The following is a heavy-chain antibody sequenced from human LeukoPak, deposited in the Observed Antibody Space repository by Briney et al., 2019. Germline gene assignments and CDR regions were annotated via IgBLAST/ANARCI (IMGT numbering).Heavy chain of an antibody. CDR3: ARRGDRGGLDY. CDR2: INSDGSST. J-gene: IGHJ4*02. V-gene: IGHV3-74*01. CDR1: GFTFSSYW. D-gene: IGHD3-16*01. Sequence: GGSLRLSCAASGFTFSSYWMHWVRQAPGKGLVWVSRINSDGSSTSYADSVKGRFTISRDNAKNTLYLQMNSLRAEDTAVYYCARRGDRGGLDYWGQGTLVTVSS.